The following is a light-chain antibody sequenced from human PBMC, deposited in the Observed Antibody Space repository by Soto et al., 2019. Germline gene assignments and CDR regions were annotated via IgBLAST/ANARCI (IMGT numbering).Light chain of an antibody. J-gene: IGLJ2*01. Sequence: QSALTQPASVSGSPGQSITLSYTGTSSDVGGHKYVSWYQHHPGKAPKLMIYEVSNRPSGVSDRFSGSKSGNTASLTISGLQAEDEADYYCSSYTSSSSLVFGGGTKLTVL. CDR1: SSDVGGHKY. V-gene: IGLV2-14*01. CDR2: EVS. CDR3: SSYTSSSSLV.